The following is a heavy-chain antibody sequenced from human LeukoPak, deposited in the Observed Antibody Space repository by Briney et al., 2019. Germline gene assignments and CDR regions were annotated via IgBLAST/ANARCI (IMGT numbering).Heavy chain of an antibody. CDR2: ISASNGNT. J-gene: IGHJ5*02. V-gene: IGHV1-18*01. CDR3: AREPSFTYYYDSSGYQNWFDP. D-gene: IGHD3-22*01. Sequence: ASVKVSCKASGYTFTRYGISWVRQAPGQGLQWLGWISASNGNTNYAQKFRDRVTMTRDMSTSTVYMELSSLRSEDTAVYYCAREPSFTYYYDSSGYQNWFDPWGQGTLVTVS. CDR1: GYTFTRYG.